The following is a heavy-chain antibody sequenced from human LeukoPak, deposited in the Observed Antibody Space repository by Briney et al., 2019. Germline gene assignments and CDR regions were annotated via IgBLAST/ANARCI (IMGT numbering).Heavy chain of an antibody. V-gene: IGHV3-21*01. Sequence: GGSLRLSCAASRFTFSSYSMNWVRQAPGKGLEWVSSISSSSSYIYYADSVKGRFTISRDNAKNSLYLQMNSLRAEDTAVYYCARGNGPYDILTGYYTPHFFDYWGQGTLVTVSS. D-gene: IGHD3-9*01. CDR2: ISSSSSYI. J-gene: IGHJ4*02. CDR1: RFTFSSYS. CDR3: ARGNGPYDILTGYYTPHFFDY.